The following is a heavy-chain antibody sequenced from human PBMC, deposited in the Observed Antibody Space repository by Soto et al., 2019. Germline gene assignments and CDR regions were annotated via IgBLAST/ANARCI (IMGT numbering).Heavy chain of an antibody. V-gene: IGHV3-7*03. CDR2: IKHDGNEK. Sequence: GGSLRLSCAASVFTFSSYWMSVVRQAPGKGLEWVANIKHDGNEKYYADSVKGRFTISRDNAKNSLYLQMNSLRAEDTAVYYCASDLDYFDYWCQGTLVTVYS. J-gene: IGHJ4*02. CDR3: ASDLDYFDY. CDR1: VFTFSSYW.